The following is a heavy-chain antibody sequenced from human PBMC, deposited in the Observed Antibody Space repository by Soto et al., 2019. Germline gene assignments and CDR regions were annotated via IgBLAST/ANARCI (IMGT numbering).Heavy chain of an antibody. CDR2: IGTAGDT. Sequence: EVQLVESGGGLVQPGGSLRLSCAASGFTFSSYDMHWVRQATGKGLEWVSAIGTAGDTYYPGSVKGRFTISRENAKNSLYLQRNRPRAGDTAVYYCARGGGRVATPWFDPWGQGTLVTVSS. D-gene: IGHD5-12*01. V-gene: IGHV3-13*04. CDR1: GFTFSSYD. CDR3: ARGGGRVATPWFDP. J-gene: IGHJ5*02.